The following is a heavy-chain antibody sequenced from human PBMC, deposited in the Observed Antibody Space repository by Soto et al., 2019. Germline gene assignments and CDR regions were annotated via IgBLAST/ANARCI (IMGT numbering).Heavy chain of an antibody. CDR1: GFTFSTSV. D-gene: IGHD3-22*01. V-gene: IGHV3-30-3*01. CDR3: AREEFEDGRGHFDY. J-gene: IGHJ4*02. CDR2: ISYGGVNK. Sequence: QVQLVESGGGVVLPGGSLRLSCAASGFTFSTSVMHWVRQAPGKGLEWMAIISYGGVNKYYADSVKGRFTISRDISESTLYLQMNSLSTEDTAVYYCAREEFEDGRGHFDYWGQGTLVSVSS.